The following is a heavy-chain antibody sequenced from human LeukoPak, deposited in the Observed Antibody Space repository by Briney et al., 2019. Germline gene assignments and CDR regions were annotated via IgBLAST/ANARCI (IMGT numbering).Heavy chain of an antibody. Sequence: PSETLSLTCTVSGGSISSYYWSWIRQPPGKGLEWIGNIYYSGSTNYNPSLKSRVTISVDTSKNQFSLKLSSVTAADTAVYYCARGRDCSSTSCYLNWFDPWGQGTLVTVSS. D-gene: IGHD2-2*01. CDR1: GGSISSYY. J-gene: IGHJ5*02. CDR2: IYYSGST. CDR3: ARGRDCSSTSCYLNWFDP. V-gene: IGHV4-59*12.